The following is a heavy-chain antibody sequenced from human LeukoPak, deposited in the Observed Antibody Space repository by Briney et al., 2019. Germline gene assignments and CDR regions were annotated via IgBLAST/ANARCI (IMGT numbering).Heavy chain of an antibody. J-gene: IGHJ3*02. V-gene: IGHV1-2*02. CDR3: ARVGLIVVVPAAIADDAFDI. CDR2: INPNSGGT. CDR1: GYTFTGYY. D-gene: IGHD2-2*02. Sequence: GASVKVSCKASGYTFTGYYMHWVRRAPEQGLEWMGWINPNSGGTNYAQKFQGRVTMTRDTSISTAYMELSRLRSDDTAVYYCARVGLIVVVPAAIADDAFDIWGQGTMVTVSS.